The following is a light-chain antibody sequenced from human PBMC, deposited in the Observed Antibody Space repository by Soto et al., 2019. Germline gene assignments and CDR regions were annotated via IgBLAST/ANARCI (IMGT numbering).Light chain of an antibody. CDR1: QSISNN. CDR3: QQYNNWPPRT. CDR2: GAS. J-gene: IGKJ2*01. Sequence: EIVMTQSPATLSVSPGERATLSCRASQSISNNLAWYQQKPGQAPSLLIYGASTRATGSPARFSGSGSGTEFTLTISSLQSEDSAVYYGQQYNNWPPRTFGQGTKLEIK. V-gene: IGKV3-15*01.